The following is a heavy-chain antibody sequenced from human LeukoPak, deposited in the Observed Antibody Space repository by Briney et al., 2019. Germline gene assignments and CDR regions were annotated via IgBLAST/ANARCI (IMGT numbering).Heavy chain of an antibody. CDR1: GFTFSQYA. D-gene: IGHD4-11*01. J-gene: IGHJ6*03. Sequence: GGSLRLSCAASGFTFSQYAMSWVRQAPGKGLEWVSAISGSGGSTYYADSVKGRFTISRDNSKNTLYLQMNSLRAEDTAVYYCATALTVTTDYYYYYMDVWGKGTTVTVSS. CDR2: ISGSGGST. CDR3: ATALTVTTDYYYYYMDV. V-gene: IGHV3-23*01.